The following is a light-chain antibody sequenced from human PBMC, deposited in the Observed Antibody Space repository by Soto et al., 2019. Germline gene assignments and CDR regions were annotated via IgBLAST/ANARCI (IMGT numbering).Light chain of an antibody. Sequence: QSFRTQARSVSASRGQSDTLSCTGSRSDVVVYNYVSWYQQHPGKAPKLMIYDVSKRPSGVPGRFSGSKYGNTASLTISGLQAEDEADYYCCSYGGGYTPLVFGGGTKVTVL. V-gene: IGLV2-11*01. CDR3: CSYGGGYTPLV. CDR2: DVS. CDR1: RSDVVVYNY. J-gene: IGLJ2*01.